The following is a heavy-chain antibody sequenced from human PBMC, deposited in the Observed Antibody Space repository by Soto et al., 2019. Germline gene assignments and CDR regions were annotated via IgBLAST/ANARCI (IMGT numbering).Heavy chain of an antibody. CDR1: GGSFSGDY. CDR2: INHSGST. D-gene: IGHD3-22*01. V-gene: IGHV4-34*01. Sequence: SSETLSLPWAVYGGSFSGDYWSWIRQPPGKGLEWIGEINHSGSTNYNPSLKSRITISVATSHNQFSLNLRPVTAADTAVYYCARAHVMVVADSTFDYWGHGTLVTVSS. CDR3: ARAHVMVVADSTFDY. J-gene: IGHJ4*01.